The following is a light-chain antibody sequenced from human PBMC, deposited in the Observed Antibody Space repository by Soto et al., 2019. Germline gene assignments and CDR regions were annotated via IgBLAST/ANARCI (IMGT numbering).Light chain of an antibody. J-gene: IGKJ4*01. Sequence: EIVLTQSPATLSVSPGERATLSCRASQSVGSNLAWYQQKPGQAPRLLIYGASTRATGIPARFSGSGSGTEFTFTISSLQSEDFAVSYCQQYNTFTLTVGGGTKVEIK. CDR1: QSVGSN. V-gene: IGKV3-15*01. CDR2: GAS. CDR3: QQYNTFTLT.